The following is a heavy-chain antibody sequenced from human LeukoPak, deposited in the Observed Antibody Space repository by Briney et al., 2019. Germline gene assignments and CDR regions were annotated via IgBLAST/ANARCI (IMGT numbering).Heavy chain of an antibody. CDR1: GYTFTGYY. D-gene: IGHD5-24*01. CDR2: INPNSGGT. CDR3: ARDPIIVGMATIPFDY. J-gene: IGHJ4*02. Sequence: ASVKVSCKASGYTFTGYYMHWVRQAPGQGLEWMGRINPNSGGTNYAQRFQGRVTMTRDTSISTAYMEVSRLRSDDTAVYYCARDPIIVGMATIPFDYWGQGTLVTVSS. V-gene: IGHV1-2*06.